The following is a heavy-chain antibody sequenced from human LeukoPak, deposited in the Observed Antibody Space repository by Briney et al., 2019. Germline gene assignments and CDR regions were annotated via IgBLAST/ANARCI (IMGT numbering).Heavy chain of an antibody. J-gene: IGHJ4*02. D-gene: IGHD5-12*01. CDR2: ISGDGGST. CDR3: ARGGFGGYDSNFDY. CDR1: GFTFSNYA. Sequence: GASLRLSCAASGFTFSNYAMHWVRQAPGKGLEWVSLISGDGGSTYYADSVKGRFTISRDNPKNTLYLQMNSLRAEDTAVYYCARGGFGGYDSNFDYWGQGTLVTVSS. V-gene: IGHV3-43*02.